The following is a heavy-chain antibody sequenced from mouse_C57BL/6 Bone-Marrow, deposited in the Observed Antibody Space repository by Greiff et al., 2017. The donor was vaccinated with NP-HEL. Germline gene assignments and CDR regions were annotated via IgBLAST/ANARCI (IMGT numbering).Heavy chain of an antibody. CDR2: IWTGGGT. CDR1: GSSLTSYA. J-gene: IGHJ4*01. V-gene: IGHV2-9-1*01. CDR3: AISPYYAMDY. Sequence: QVQLQQSGPGLVAPSQSLSITCTVSGSSLTSYAISWVRQPPGKGLEWLGVIWTGGGTNYNSALKSRLSISKDNSKSQVFLKMNSLQTDDTARYYCAISPYYAMDYWGQGTSVTVSS.